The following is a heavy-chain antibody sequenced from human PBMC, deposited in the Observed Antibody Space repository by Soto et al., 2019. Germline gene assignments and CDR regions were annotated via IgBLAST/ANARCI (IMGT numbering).Heavy chain of an antibody. J-gene: IGHJ4*02. Sequence: PSETLSLTCSVSGGAITNYYWNWIRQTPGKGLEWIGYIYHTGSTSKNPSLKSRVTLSVDTSKNQLTLNLTSVTAADTAIYYCARSVNRGYSYGYGHWGQGTLVTVSS. CDR3: ARSVNRGYSYGYGH. CDR2: IYHTGST. D-gene: IGHD5-18*01. CDR1: GGAITNYY. V-gene: IGHV4-59*01.